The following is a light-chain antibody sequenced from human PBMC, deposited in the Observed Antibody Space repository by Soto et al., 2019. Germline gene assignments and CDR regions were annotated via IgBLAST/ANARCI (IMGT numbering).Light chain of an antibody. CDR3: MQSSQLPLT. CDR2: EVS. V-gene: IGKV2D-29*02. Sequence: IVMSQTPLSLTVTPGQPASISCRSSQSLLSSGGETYFCWYLQRPGQSPQLLIYEVSNRISAVPDRFSGSGSGTDFTLKISRVEAEDAGVSYGMQSSQLPLTFGQGTRLEIK. J-gene: IGKJ5*01. CDR1: QSLLSSGGETY.